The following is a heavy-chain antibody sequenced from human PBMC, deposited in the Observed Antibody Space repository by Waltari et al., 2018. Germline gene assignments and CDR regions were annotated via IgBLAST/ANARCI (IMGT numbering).Heavy chain of an antibody. V-gene: IGHV3-13*01. CDR1: GFTFSSYD. Sequence: EVQLVESGGGLVQPGGSLRLSCAASGFTFSSYDMHWVRQATGKGLEWVSAIGTAVETYYPGSVKGRFTISRENAKNSLYLQMNSLRAGDTAVYYCARGGSGSYYTFDYWGQGTLVTVSS. CDR2: IGTAVET. CDR3: ARGGSGSYYTFDY. J-gene: IGHJ4*02. D-gene: IGHD3-10*01.